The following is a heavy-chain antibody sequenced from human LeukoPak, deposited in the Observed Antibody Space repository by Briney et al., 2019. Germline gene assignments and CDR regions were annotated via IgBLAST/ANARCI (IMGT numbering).Heavy chain of an antibody. D-gene: IGHD1-26*01. Sequence: SETLSLTCTVSGGSMSSGSYYWSWIRQPAGTGLEWIGRSYNSGSTNYNPSLKSRVTISVDTSKNQFSLKLSSVTAADTAMYYCARDPGGAVFDIWGQGTMVTVSS. CDR2: SYNSGST. J-gene: IGHJ3*02. V-gene: IGHV4-61*02. CDR3: ARDPGGAVFDI. CDR1: GGSMSSGSYY.